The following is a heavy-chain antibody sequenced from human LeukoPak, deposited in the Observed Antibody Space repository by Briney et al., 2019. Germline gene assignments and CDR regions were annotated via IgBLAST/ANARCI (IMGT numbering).Heavy chain of an antibody. CDR3: ARGYYGMDV. Sequence: SGGSLRLSCAASGFTFNTYWMNWVRQAPGEGLEWVAKIRQDGSEKYYVDSVKGRFTISRDNAKNSLYLQMNSLRVEDMAVYYCARGYYGMDVWGQGTTVTVS. CDR2: IRQDGSEK. V-gene: IGHV3-7*04. CDR1: GFTFNTYW. J-gene: IGHJ6*02.